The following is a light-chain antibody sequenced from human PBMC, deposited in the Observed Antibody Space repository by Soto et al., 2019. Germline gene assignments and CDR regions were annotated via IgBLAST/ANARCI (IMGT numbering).Light chain of an antibody. CDR1: QSISSNS. CDR2: GAS. J-gene: IGKJ3*01. CDR3: QQRSNWPLT. Sequence: EMVLTQSPGTLSLSPGERATLSCRASQSISSNSLAWYQQKPGQAPRLFIYGASSRATGIPDRFSGSGSGTHFTLTISRLEPEDFAVYYCQQRSNWPLTFGPGTKVDIK. V-gene: IGKV3D-20*02.